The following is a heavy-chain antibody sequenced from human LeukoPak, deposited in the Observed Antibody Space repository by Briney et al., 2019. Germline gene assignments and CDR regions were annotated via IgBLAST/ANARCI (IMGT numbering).Heavy chain of an antibody. J-gene: IGHJ3*01. CDR2: IYPGDSGP. Sequence: GEPLKISCKGFGYNFTNSWIGWVGQMPGKGLDWMGIIYPGDSGPNYSPSFQSQVTISAGTSIRLAFLQWSSLKASDTAMYYCARHSDDSSGYLDAFDVWGQGTTVTVSS. CDR1: GYNFTNSW. D-gene: IGHD3-22*01. CDR3: ARHSDDSSGYLDAFDV. V-gene: IGHV5-51*01.